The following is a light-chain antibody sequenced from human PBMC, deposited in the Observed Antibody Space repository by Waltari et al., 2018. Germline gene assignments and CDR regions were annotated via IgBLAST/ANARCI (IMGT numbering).Light chain of an antibody. Sequence: QSALTQPASVSGSPVQSITISCTGTSSDVGSYNLVSWYQQYPGKAPKPMIYEVNKRPSGVSNRFSGAKSGNTASLTISGLQAEDEADYYCCSYAGGSTPWVFGGGTKLTVL. CDR3: CSYAGGSTPWV. CDR1: SSDVGSYNL. V-gene: IGLV2-23*02. CDR2: EVN. J-gene: IGLJ3*02.